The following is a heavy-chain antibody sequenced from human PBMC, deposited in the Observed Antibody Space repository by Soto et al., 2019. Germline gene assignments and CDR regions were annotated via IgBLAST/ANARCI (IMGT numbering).Heavy chain of an antibody. V-gene: IGHV1-8*01. J-gene: IGHJ6*03. CDR3: ARGRKLQAHQYYYYMDV. Sequence: ASVKVSCKASGYTFTSYDINWVRQATGQGLEWMGWMNPNSGNTGYAQKFQGRVTMTRNTSISTAYMELSSLRSEDTAVYYCARGRKLQAHQYYYYMDVWGKGTTVTVSS. CDR1: GYTFTSYD. D-gene: IGHD4-4*01. CDR2: MNPNSGNT.